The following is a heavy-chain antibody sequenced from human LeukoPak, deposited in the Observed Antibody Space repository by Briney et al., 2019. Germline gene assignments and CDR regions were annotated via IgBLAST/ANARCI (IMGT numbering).Heavy chain of an antibody. V-gene: IGHV3-21*06. CDR1: AFTFSTDS. CDR3: ARDPFYGDADFDY. J-gene: IGHJ4*02. D-gene: IGHD4-17*01. Sequence: GGSLRLSCVVSAFTFSTDSMNWVRQAPGKGPEWVSSISSNSRYIYYADSVKGRFTISRDNAKNSLYLQMNSLRAEDTAVYYCARDPFYGDADFDYWGQGTLVTVSP. CDR2: ISSNSRYI.